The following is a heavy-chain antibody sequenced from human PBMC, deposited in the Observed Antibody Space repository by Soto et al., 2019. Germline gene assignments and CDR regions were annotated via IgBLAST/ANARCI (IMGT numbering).Heavy chain of an antibody. Sequence: SETLSLTCTVSGGSISADYWNWIRQPPGKGLELIGYVYYTGSTNYNPSLKSRVSLSLDPSKNQFSLNLSSVTAADTAVYFCARGRWYDPWGQGTLVTVSS. CDR1: GGSISADY. J-gene: IGHJ5*02. V-gene: IGHV4-59*01. CDR3: ARGRWYDP. CDR2: VYYTGST.